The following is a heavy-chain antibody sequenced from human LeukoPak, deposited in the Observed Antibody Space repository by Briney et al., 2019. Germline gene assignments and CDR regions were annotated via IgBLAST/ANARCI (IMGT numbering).Heavy chain of an antibody. CDR3: ARAQTYGDSRLLLDY. CDR2: IKQDGSEK. D-gene: IGHD4-17*01. CDR1: GFTFSSYW. Sequence: GGSLRLSCAASGFTFSSYWMSWVRQAPGKGLEWVANIKQDGSEKYYVDSVKGRFTISRDNAKNSLYLQMNSLRVEDTALYYCARAQTYGDSRLLLDYWGQGTLVTVSS. J-gene: IGHJ4*02. V-gene: IGHV3-7*03.